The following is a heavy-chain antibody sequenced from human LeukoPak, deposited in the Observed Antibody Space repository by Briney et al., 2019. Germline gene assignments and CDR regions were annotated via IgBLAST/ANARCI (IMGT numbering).Heavy chain of an antibody. CDR1: GFTVSSSY. J-gene: IGHJ4*02. CDR3: ARWVVATMFDY. V-gene: IGHV3-66*01. CDR2: IYSDGST. Sequence: GGSLRLSCATSGFTVSSSYLSWVRQAPGKGLEWVSVIYSDGSTYYADSVKGRFTVSRDNSKNTLFLQMNSLRAEDTAVYYCARWVVATMFDYWGPGTLVTVSS. D-gene: IGHD5-12*01.